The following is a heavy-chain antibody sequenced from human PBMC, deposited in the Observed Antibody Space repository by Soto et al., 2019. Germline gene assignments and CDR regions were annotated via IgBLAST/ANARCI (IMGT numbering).Heavy chain of an antibody. J-gene: IGHJ6*02. D-gene: IGHD2-2*01. CDR3: ARDGQSQVPATAPRSLGYYGMDV. Sequence: GGSLRLSCAASGFTFSSYGMHWVRQAPGKGLEWVAVIWYDGSNKYYADSVKGRFTISRDNSKNTLYLQMNSLRAEDTAVYYCARDGQSQVPATAPRSLGYYGMDVWGQGTTVTVSS. V-gene: IGHV3-33*01. CDR1: GFTFSSYG. CDR2: IWYDGSNK.